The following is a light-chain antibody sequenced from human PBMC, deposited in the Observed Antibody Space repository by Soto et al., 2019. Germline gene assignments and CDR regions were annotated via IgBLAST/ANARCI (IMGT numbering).Light chain of an antibody. J-gene: IGKJ5*01. CDR1: QNIDSY. V-gene: IGKV1-39*01. Sequence: DIQMTQSPSSLSASVGDRVTITCRASQNIDSYLNWYQQRPGKAPKLLIHDASSLQSGVPSRFSGGGSGTDFTLTLSSLQPEDFATYYCQQVNSFPSTFGQGTRREIK. CDR2: DAS. CDR3: QQVNSFPST.